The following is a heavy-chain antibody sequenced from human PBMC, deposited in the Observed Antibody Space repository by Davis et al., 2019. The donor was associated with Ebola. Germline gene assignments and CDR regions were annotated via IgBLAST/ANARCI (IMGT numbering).Heavy chain of an antibody. CDR3: AREGDYYDSSGYYGY. CDR1: GFTFSSYS. V-gene: IGHV3-48*02. D-gene: IGHD3-22*01. J-gene: IGHJ4*02. Sequence: PGGSLRLSCAASGFTFSSYSMNWVRQAPGKGLEWVSYISSSSSTIYYADSVKGRFTISRDNAKNSLYLQMNSLRDEDTAVYYCAREGDYYDSSGYYGYWGQGTLVTVSS. CDR2: ISSSSSTI.